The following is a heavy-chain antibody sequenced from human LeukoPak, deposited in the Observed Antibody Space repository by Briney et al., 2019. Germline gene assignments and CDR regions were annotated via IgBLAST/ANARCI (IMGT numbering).Heavy chain of an antibody. D-gene: IGHD6-19*01. V-gene: IGHV1-69*04. CDR1: GGTFSSYA. CDR2: IIPILGIA. J-gene: IGHJ1*01. Sequence: SVKVSCKATGGTFSSYATSWVRQAPGQGLEWMGRIIPILGIANYAQKFQGRVTITADISTSTAYMELSSLRSEDTAVYYCATYSSGWSQGAEYFQHWGQGTLVTVSS. CDR3: ATYSSGWSQGAEYFQH.